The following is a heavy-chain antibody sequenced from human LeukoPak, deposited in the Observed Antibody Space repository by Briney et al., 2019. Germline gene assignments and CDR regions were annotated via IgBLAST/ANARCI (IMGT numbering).Heavy chain of an antibody. J-gene: IGHJ5*02. CDR1: GYTFTGYY. Sequence: GASVKVSCKASGYTFTGYYMHWVRQAPGQGLEWMGWINPNSGGTNYAQKFQGRVTMTRDTSISTAYMELSRLRSDDTAVYYCARAIIRPWENWFDPWGQGTLVTVAS. D-gene: IGHD1-26*01. V-gene: IGHV1-2*02. CDR2: INPNSGGT. CDR3: ARAIIRPWENWFDP.